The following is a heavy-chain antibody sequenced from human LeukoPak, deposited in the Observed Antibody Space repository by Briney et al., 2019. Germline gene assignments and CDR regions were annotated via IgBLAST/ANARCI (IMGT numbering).Heavy chain of an antibody. CDR2: IYPGDSDT. CDR1: GYSFTSYW. CDR3: ARGATMVRGVILSMDY. Sequence: GESRQISCQGSGYSFTSYWIGWVRRMPEKGGEWRGIIYPGDSDTRYSPSFQGQVTISADKSISTAYLQWSSLKASDTAMYYCARGATMVRGVILSMDYWGQGTLVTVSS. D-gene: IGHD3-10*01. J-gene: IGHJ4*02. V-gene: IGHV5-51*01.